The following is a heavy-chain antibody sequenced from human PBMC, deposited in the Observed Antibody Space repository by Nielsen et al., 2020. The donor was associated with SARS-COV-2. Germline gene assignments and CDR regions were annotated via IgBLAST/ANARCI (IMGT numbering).Heavy chain of an antibody. Sequence: GGSLRLSCAASGFSFDDHAMHWVRQAPGKGLGWVSGITWNSGSIGYADSVKGRFTISRDNAKNSLYLQMNSLRPEDTALYYCATYFTYWGQGTLVTVSS. D-gene: IGHD2/OR15-2a*01. CDR1: GFSFDDHA. J-gene: IGHJ4*02. CDR2: ITWNSGSI. V-gene: IGHV3-9*01. CDR3: ATYFTY.